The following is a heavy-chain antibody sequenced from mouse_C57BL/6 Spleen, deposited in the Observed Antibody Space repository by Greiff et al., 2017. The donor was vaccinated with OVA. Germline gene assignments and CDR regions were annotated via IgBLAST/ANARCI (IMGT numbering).Heavy chain of an antibody. CDR2: ISNGGGST. D-gene: IGHD2-1*01. CDR3: ARESYYGNYERDYAMNY. J-gene: IGHJ4*01. Sequence: EVKVVESGGGLVQPGGSLKLSCAASGFTFSDYYMYWVRQTPGQRLEWVAYISNGGGSTYYPDTVKGRFTISRDNATNTLSLQMSRLTSEDTAMYNFARESYYGNYERDYAMNYWGQGTSVTVSS. CDR1: GFTFSDYY. V-gene: IGHV5-12*01.